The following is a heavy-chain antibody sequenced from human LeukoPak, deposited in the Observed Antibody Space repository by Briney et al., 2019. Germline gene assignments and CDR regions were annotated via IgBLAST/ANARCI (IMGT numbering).Heavy chain of an antibody. J-gene: IGHJ3*02. D-gene: IGHD3-22*01. CDR1: GYTFTSYD. CDR3: ARGDDSSGYYYLYAFDI. V-gene: IGHV1-46*01. CDR2: INPSGGST. Sequence: GASVKVSCKASGYTFTSYDINWVRQATGQGLEWMGIINPSGGSTSYAQKFQGRVTMTRDTSTSTVYMELSSLRSEDTAVYYCARGDDSSGYYYLYAFDIWGQGTMVTVSS.